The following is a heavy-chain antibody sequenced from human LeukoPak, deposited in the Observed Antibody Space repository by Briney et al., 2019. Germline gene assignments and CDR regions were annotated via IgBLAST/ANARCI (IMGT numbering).Heavy chain of an antibody. CDR1: GYTFTGYY. CDR2: INPNSGGT. J-gene: IGHJ6*03. V-gene: IGHV1-2*02. Sequence: GASVKVSCKASGYTFTGYYMHWVRQAPGQGLERMGWINPNSGGTNYAQKFQGRVTMTRDTSISTAYMELSRLRSDDTAVYYCARSTFYYYYYMDVWGKGTTVTVSS. CDR3: ARSTFYYYYYMDV.